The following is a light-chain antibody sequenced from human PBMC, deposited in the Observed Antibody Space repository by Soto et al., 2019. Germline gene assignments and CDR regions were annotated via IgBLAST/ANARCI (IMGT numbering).Light chain of an antibody. Sequence: QSVLTQPPSASGTPGQRVTISCSGSSSNIGSNTVNWYQQFPGTAPKLLIYSNNQRPSGVPDRFSGSRSGTSASLAISRLRSEDEADYYCAAWDDSLNGPVFGGGTKLTVL. CDR3: AAWDDSLNGPV. V-gene: IGLV1-44*01. CDR1: SSNIGSNT. J-gene: IGLJ2*01. CDR2: SNN.